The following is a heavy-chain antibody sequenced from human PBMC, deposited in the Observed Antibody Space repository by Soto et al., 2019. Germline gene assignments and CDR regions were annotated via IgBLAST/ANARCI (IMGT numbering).Heavy chain of an antibody. CDR2: INAGNGNT. V-gene: IGHV1-3*01. CDR1: GYSFTSYA. D-gene: IGHD4-17*01. CDR3: ARDMTTVTAVDY. J-gene: IGHJ4*02. Sequence: QVRLVQSGAEVKKPGASVKVSCKASGYSFTSYAMHWVRQAPGQRLEWMGWINAGNGNTKYSQKFKGRVTIPRDTPASTAYMERSSVRSEDTAVYYFARDMTTVTAVDYWGQGTLVTVSS.